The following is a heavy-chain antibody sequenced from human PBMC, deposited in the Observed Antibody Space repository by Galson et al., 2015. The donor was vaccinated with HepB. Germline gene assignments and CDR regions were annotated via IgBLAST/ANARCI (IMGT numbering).Heavy chain of an antibody. CDR1: GYTLTSYG. CDR2: ISAYNGNT. D-gene: IGHD6-13*01. CDR3: ARVRKQLARGEGRVQSAYNWFDP. J-gene: IGHJ5*02. V-gene: IGHV1-18*04. Sequence: SVKVSCKASGYTLTSYGISWVRQAPGQGLEWMGWISAYNGNTNYAQKLQGRVTMTTDTSTSTAYMELRSLRSDDTAVYYCARVRKQLARGEGRVQSAYNWFDPWGQGTLVTVSS.